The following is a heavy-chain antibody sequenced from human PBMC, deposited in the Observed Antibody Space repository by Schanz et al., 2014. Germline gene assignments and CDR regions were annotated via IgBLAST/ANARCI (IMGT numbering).Heavy chain of an antibody. CDR2: ISGTTTYT. Sequence: VQLLDSGGGLVKPGGSLRLSCAASGFTFRDYYMSWIRQAPGKGLEWVSYISGTTTYTNYADSVKGRFTISRDNAKNSLYLQMNSLRAEDTAVYYCAREQIMAAAGLVDYWGHGTLVTVSS. J-gene: IGHJ4*01. V-gene: IGHV3-11*05. CDR3: AREQIMAAAGLVDY. D-gene: IGHD6-13*01. CDR1: GFTFRDYY.